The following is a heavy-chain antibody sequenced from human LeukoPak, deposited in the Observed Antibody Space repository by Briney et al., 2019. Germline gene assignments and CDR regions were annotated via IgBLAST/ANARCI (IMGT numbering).Heavy chain of an antibody. D-gene: IGHD2-2*01. Sequence: GGSLRLSCAASGFTFSSYSKNWVRQAPGKGLEWVSSISSSSSYIYYADSVKGRFTISRDNAKNSLYLQMNSLRADDTAVYYCAREGPVVVVPAAPGLDYWGQRTLVTVSS. CDR2: ISSSSSYI. V-gene: IGHV3-21*01. CDR1: GFTFSSYS. J-gene: IGHJ4*02. CDR3: AREGPVVVVPAAPGLDY.